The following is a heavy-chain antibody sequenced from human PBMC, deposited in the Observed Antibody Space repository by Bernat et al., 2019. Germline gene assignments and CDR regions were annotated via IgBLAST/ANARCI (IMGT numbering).Heavy chain of an antibody. J-gene: IGHJ4*02. CDR3: AKGDHLGELSH. D-gene: IGHD3-16*02. Sequence: QLQLQESGPRLVEPSQTLSLSCTVTGASIAGGSYHWSWVRQYPGKGLEWLGFVSTSGSTSYNPSLKSRLSISLETSKNQFSVSLPSVTAADTAVYYCAKGDHLGELSHWGQVALVTVSS. CDR1: GASIAGGSYH. V-gene: IGHV4-31*03. CDR2: VSTSGST.